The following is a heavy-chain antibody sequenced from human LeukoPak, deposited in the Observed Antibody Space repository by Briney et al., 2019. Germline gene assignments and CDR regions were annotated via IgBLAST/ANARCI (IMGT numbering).Heavy chain of an antibody. CDR2: IYYSGST. D-gene: IGHD3-10*01. J-gene: IGHJ4*02. CDR1: GGSISSSSYY. Sequence: SETLSLTCTVSGGSISSSSYYWGWIRQPPGKGLEWIGSIYYSGSTYYNPSLKSRATISVDTSKNQFSLKLSSVTAADTAVYYCASVNRKITMVRGAVGYYFDYWGQGTLVTVSS. CDR3: ASVNRKITMVRGAVGYYFDY. V-gene: IGHV4-39*07.